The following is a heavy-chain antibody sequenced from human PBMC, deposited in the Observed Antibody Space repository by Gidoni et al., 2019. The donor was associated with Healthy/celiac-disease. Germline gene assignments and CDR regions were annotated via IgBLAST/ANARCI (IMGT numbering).Heavy chain of an antibody. CDR2: ISYDGSNK. V-gene: IGHV3-30*18. J-gene: IGHJ4*02. CDR3: AKEPHQRGYYDILTGYYTHFDY. CDR1: GFTFSSYG. Sequence: QVQLVESGGGVVQPGRSLRLSCAASGFTFSSYGMPWVRQAPGKGLEWVAVISYDGSNKYHADSVKGRFTISRDNSKNTLYLQMNSLRAEDTAVYYCAKEPHQRGYYDILTGYYTHFDYWGQGTLVTVSS. D-gene: IGHD3-9*01.